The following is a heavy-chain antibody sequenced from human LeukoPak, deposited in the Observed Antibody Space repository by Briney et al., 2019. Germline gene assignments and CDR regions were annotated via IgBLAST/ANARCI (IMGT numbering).Heavy chain of an antibody. J-gene: IGHJ4*02. V-gene: IGHV3-23*01. CDR2: ISGSGGST. CDR3: AKDRSSRGIAAAGFPGFDY. D-gene: IGHD6-13*01. CDR1: GFTFSSYA. Sequence: QTGGSLRLSCAASGFTFSSYAMSWVRQAPGKGLEWVSAISGSGGSTYYADSVKGRFTISRDNSKNTLYLQMNSLRAEDTAVYYCAKDRSSRGIAAAGFPGFDYWGQGTLVTVSS.